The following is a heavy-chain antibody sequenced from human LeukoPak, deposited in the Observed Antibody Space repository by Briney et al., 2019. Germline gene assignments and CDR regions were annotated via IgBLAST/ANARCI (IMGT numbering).Heavy chain of an antibody. D-gene: IGHD3-10*01. CDR1: GGSISSYY. CDR2: IYYSGST. Sequence: SGTLSLTCAVSGGSISSYYWSWIRQPPGKGLEWIGYIYYSGSTNYNPSLKSRVTISVDTSKNQFSLKLSSVTAADTAVYYCARAEYYFDYWGQGTLVTVSS. V-gene: IGHV4-59*01. J-gene: IGHJ4*02. CDR3: ARAEYYFDY.